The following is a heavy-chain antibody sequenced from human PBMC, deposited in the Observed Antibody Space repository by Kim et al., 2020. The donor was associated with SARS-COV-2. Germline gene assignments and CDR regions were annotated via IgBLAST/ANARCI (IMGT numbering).Heavy chain of an antibody. CDR3: ARGPGKIRWFGELLSLHFDY. Sequence: RVTISVDTSKNQFSLKLSSVTAADTAVYYCARGPGKIRWFGELLSLHFDYWGQGTLVTVSS. D-gene: IGHD3-10*01. V-gene: IGHV4-34*01. J-gene: IGHJ4*02.